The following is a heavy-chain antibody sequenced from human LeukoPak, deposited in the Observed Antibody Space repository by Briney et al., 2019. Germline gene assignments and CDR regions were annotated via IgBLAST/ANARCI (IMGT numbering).Heavy chain of an antibody. CDR1: GGTFISYA. V-gene: IGHV1-69*04. Sequence: SVKVSCKASGGTFISYAISWVRQARGQGREWMGRIIPILGIANYAQKFQGRVTITADKSSSTASMEVSRVRSEGRAGYYCGRDRGSGLDYYYSMDVWGQGTTVTVSS. CDR3: GRDRGSGLDYYYSMDV. D-gene: IGHD6-19*01. CDR2: IIPILGIA. J-gene: IGHJ6*02.